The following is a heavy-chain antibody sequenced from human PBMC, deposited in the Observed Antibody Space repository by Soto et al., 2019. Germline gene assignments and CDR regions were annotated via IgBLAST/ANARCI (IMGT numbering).Heavy chain of an antibody. D-gene: IGHD1-1*01. CDR1: GGSFSGYY. V-gene: IGHV4-34*01. CDR3: ATANWSHHYFDP. J-gene: IGHJ5*02. CDR2: INHSGSP. Sequence: QVRLQQWGTGLLKSSETLSLTCAVYGGSFSGYYWSWLRQPPGKGLEWIGEINHSGSPNYNPSSKSRVTISVDTSKNQFSLKMTSVTAADTAVYYCATANWSHHYFDPWGQGTLVTVSS.